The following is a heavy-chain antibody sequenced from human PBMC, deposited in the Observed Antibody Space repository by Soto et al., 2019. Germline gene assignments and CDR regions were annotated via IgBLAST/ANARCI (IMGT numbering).Heavy chain of an antibody. CDR3: ARGAREQSNPVDY. CDR2: INHSGST. CDR1: GGSFSGYY. D-gene: IGHD6-19*01. J-gene: IGHJ4*02. V-gene: IGHV4-34*01. Sequence: SETLSLTCAVYGGSFSGYYWSWIRQPPGKGLEWIGEINHSGSTNYNPSLKSRVTISVDTSKNQFSLKLSSVTAADTAVYYCARGAREQSNPVDYWGQGTLVTVSS.